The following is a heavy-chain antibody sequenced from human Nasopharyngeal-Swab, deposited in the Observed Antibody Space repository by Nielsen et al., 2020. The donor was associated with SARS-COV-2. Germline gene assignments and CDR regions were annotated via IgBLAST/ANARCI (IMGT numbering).Heavy chain of an antibody. D-gene: IGHD3-3*01. CDR1: GGTFSSYA. CDR3: ARDPSITIFGVVIMDY. J-gene: IGHJ4*02. Sequence: SVKVSCKASGGTFSSYAISWVRQAPGQGLEWMGGIIPIFGTANYAQKFQGRVTITADKSTSTVYMELSSLRSEDTAVYYCARDPSITIFGVVIMDYWGQGTLVTVSS. V-gene: IGHV1-69*06. CDR2: IIPIFGTA.